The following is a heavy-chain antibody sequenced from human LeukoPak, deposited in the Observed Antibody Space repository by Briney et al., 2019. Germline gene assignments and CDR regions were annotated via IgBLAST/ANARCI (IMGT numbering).Heavy chain of an antibody. CDR1: GFTFSSYS. J-gene: IGHJ6*03. V-gene: IGHV3-48*01. CDR2: ISSSSSTI. D-gene: IGHD1-7*01. CDR3: AKRRGLELLYYYYMDV. Sequence: GGSLRLSCAASGFTFSSYSMNWVRQAPGKGLEWVSYISSSSSTIYYADSVKGRFTISRDNSNNTLYLQMNSLRAEGTAVYYCAKRRGLELLYYYYMDVWGKGTTVTVSS.